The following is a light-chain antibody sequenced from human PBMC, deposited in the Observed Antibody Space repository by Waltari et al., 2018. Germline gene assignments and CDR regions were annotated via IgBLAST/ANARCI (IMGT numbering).Light chain of an antibody. J-gene: IGKJ5*01. CDR1: QGINSA. V-gene: IGKV1-13*02. CDR3: QQFKSFLIT. Sequence: AIQLTQSPSSLSATVGDRVTITCRASQGINSALGWYQQKPGKAPKLLIYDAYSLESGVPSRFSGSGYVTDFTLTISSLQPEDFATYYCQQFKSFLITFGQGTRLEIK. CDR2: DAY.